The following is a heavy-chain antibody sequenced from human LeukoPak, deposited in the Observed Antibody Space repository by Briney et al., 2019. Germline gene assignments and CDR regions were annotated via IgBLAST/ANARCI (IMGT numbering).Heavy chain of an antibody. J-gene: IGHJ4*02. V-gene: IGHV1-8*01. Sequence: GASVKVSCKASGYTFTSYDINWVRQATGQGLEWMGWMNPNSGNTGYAQKFLGRVTMTRNTSISTAYMELSSLRSEDTAVYYCAIDYSNYGYFDYWGQGTLVTVSS. CDR3: AIDYSNYGYFDY. D-gene: IGHD4-11*01. CDR1: GYTFTSYD. CDR2: MNPNSGNT.